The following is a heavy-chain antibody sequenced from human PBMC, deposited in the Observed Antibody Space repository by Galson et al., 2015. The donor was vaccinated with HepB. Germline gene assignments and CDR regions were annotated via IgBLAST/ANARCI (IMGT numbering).Heavy chain of an antibody. D-gene: IGHD2-15*01. J-gene: IGHJ4*01. V-gene: IGHV3-23*01. CDR2: ITGNGDIT. Sequence: SLRLSCAASGFSFISYAMSWVRQAPGKGLEWVASITGNGDITYYADSVKGRFTIPRDNSKNTLHLQMNSLRAEDTAVYYCVKPPPRGLRSVDHWGQATLVMVSS. CDR1: GFSFISYA. CDR3: VKPPPRGLRSVDH.